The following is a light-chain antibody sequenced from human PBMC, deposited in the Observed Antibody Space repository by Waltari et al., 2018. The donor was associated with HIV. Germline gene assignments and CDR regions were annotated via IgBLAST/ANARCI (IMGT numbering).Light chain of an antibody. CDR2: DSF. V-gene: IGKV1-39*01. CDR3: QQSYSVPRI. CDR1: ESIGPN. J-gene: IGKJ1*01. Sequence: DIEMTQSPASLSASVGDRVSISCRASESIGPNVNWYQQKPGKAPILLIYDSFTLQTGVPSRFTGSVFGAEFTLTITSLQPEDFATYFCQQSYSVPRIFGLGTKVE.